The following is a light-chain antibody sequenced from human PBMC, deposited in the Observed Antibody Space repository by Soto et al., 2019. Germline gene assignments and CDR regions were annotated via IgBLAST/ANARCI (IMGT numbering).Light chain of an antibody. J-gene: IGKJ1*01. CDR3: QQYNNWPET. V-gene: IGKV3-15*01. Sequence: EIVVTQSPATLSVSPGERATLSCRASQSVSSNLAWYQQKPGQAPRLLIYGASTRATGIPARFSGSGSGTEFTLTCSSLQSEDFAVYYCQQYNNWPETFGQGNKVEIK. CDR1: QSVSSN. CDR2: GAS.